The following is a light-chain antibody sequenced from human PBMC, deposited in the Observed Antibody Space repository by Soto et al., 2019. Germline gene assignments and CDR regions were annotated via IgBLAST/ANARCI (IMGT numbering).Light chain of an antibody. CDR2: DTS. V-gene: IGKV3-11*01. CDR1: PSVSSY. CDR3: PQRSNWPWT. Sequence: EIVLTQSPATLSLSPGERATLTCRASPSVSSYLAWYQQKAGQAPRLLIYDTSNRATGIPARFSGSGSGTDFTLTITSLEPEEFAVYYCPQRSNWPWTFGQGNKVEIK. J-gene: IGKJ1*01.